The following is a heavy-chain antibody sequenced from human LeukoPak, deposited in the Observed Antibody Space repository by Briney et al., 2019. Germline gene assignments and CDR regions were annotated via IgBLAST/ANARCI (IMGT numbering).Heavy chain of an antibody. Sequence: GEFLKISCKGSGYSFTSYWIGWVRQMPGKGLEWMGIIYPGDSDTRYSPSFQGQVTISADKSISTAYLQWSSLKASDTAMYYCARPPKSSSDAFDIWGQGTMVTVSS. J-gene: IGHJ3*02. CDR1: GYSFTSYW. CDR3: ARPPKSSSDAFDI. CDR2: IYPGDSDT. D-gene: IGHD6-6*01. V-gene: IGHV5-51*01.